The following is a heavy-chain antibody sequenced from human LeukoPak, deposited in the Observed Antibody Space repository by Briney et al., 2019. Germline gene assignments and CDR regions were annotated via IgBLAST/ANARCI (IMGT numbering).Heavy chain of an antibody. CDR1: GFTFSSYG. Sequence: GGTLRLSCAASGFTFSSYGMSWVRQAPGKGLEWVSAISGSGGSTYYADSVEGRFTISRDNSKNTLYLQMNSLRAEDTAVYYCAREMGGSYDYWGQGTLVTVSS. D-gene: IGHD1-26*01. CDR2: ISGSGGST. V-gene: IGHV3-23*01. J-gene: IGHJ4*02. CDR3: AREMGGSYDY.